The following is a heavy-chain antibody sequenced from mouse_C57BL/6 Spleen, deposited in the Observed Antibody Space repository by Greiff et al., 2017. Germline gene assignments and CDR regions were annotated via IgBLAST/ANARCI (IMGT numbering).Heavy chain of an antibody. J-gene: IGHJ3*01. V-gene: IGHV1-43*01. CDR3: AREEVSWAWFAY. D-gene: IGHD1-1*01. Sequence: EVKLMESGPELVKPGASVKISCKASGYSFTGYYMHWVKQSSEKSLEWIGEINPSTGGTSYNQKFKGKATLTVDKSSSTAYMQLKSLTSEDSAVYYCAREEVSWAWFAYWGQGTLVTVSA. CDR1: GYSFTGYY. CDR2: INPSTGGT.